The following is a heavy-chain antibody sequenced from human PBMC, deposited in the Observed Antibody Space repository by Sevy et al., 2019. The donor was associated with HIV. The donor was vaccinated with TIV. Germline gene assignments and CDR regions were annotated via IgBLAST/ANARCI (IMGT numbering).Heavy chain of an antibody. CDR3: VRGSGGDRLDYYGLDV. V-gene: IGHV4-38-2*01. D-gene: IGHD2-15*01. CDR1: GYSISSGYY. J-gene: IGHJ6*02. CDR2: IYHRGNT. Sequence: SETLSLTCVVSGYSISSGYYWGWVRQPPGKGLQWIGNIYHRGNTYYNPSLQSRATLSVETSKNQFSLKMTSVTATDTAVYYCVRGSGGDRLDYYGLDVWGLGTTVTVSS.